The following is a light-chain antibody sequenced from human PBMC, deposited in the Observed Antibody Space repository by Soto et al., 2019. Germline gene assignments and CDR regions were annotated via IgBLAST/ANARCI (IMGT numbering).Light chain of an antibody. CDR2: EGS. Sequence: QSALTQPASVSGSPVQSITISCTGTSSDVGSYNLVSWYQQHPGKAPKLMIYEGSKRPSGVSNRFSGSKSGNTASLTISGIKAEDEADYYCCSYAGSRTLVFGGGTKVTVL. CDR3: CSYAGSRTLV. CDR1: SSDVGSYNL. V-gene: IGLV2-23*01. J-gene: IGLJ3*02.